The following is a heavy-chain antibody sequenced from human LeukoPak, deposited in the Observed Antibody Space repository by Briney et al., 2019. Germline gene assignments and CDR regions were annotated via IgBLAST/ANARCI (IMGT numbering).Heavy chain of an antibody. J-gene: IGHJ4*02. CDR2: IWYDGSNK. Sequence: PGGSLHLSCAASGFTFSSYGMHWVRQAPGKGLEWVAVIWYDGSNKYYADSVKGRFTISRDNSKNTLYLQMNSLRAEDTAVYYCAKGRGYSYGLVDYWGQGTLVTVSS. CDR3: AKGRGYSYGLVDY. D-gene: IGHD5-18*01. CDR1: GFTFSSYG. V-gene: IGHV3-33*06.